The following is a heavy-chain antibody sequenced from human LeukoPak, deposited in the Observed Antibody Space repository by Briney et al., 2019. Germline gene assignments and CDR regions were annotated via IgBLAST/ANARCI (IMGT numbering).Heavy chain of an antibody. CDR3: ARALNGHYYGSSS. D-gene: IGHD3-10*01. CDR2: IYYSGST. CDR1: GGSISSGGYY. Sequence: SETLSLTCTVSGGSISSGGYYWSWIRQHPGKGLEWIGYIYYSGSTYYNPSLKSRVTKSVDTSKNQSSLKLSSVTAADTAVYYCARALNGHYYGSSSWGQGTLVTVSS. J-gene: IGHJ4*02. V-gene: IGHV4-31*03.